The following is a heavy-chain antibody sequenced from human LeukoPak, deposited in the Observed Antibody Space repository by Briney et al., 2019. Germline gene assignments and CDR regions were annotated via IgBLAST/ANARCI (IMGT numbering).Heavy chain of an antibody. J-gene: IGHJ6*03. CDR3: AKDMRGYSYGIHYYYMDV. Sequence: GGSLRLSCAASEFTFDDYAMHWVRQAPGKGLEWVSGISWNSGSIGYADSVKGRFTISRGNAKNSLYLQMNSLRAEDTALYYCAKDMRGYSYGIHYYYMDVWGKGTTVTVSS. V-gene: IGHV3-9*01. CDR2: ISWNSGSI. CDR1: EFTFDDYA. D-gene: IGHD5-18*01.